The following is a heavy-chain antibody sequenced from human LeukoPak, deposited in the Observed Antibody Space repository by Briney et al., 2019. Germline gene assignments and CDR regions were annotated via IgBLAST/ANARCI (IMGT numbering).Heavy chain of an antibody. Sequence: PGGSLRLSCAASGFTFSSYWMSWVRQAPGKGLEWVANIKQDGSEKYYVDSVKGRFTISRDNAKNSLYLQMNSLRAEDTAVYYCARDPASSGWYGRYYYYYGMDVWGQGTTVNVSS. V-gene: IGHV3-7*01. CDR1: GFTFSSYW. J-gene: IGHJ6*02. CDR3: ARDPASSGWYGRYYYYYGMDV. CDR2: IKQDGSEK. D-gene: IGHD6-19*01.